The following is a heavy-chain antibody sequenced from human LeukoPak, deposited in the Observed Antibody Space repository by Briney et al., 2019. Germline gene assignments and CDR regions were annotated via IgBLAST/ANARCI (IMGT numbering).Heavy chain of an antibody. CDR2: IYQSGST. CDR1: GYSISSGFY. D-gene: IGHD3-22*01. CDR3: ARDLGNDSSGYALDY. Sequence: SETLSLTCTVSGYSISSGFYWGWIRQPPGKGLEWIGSIYQSGSTYYNPSLKSRVTISVDTSKNQFSLKLSSVTAADTAVYYCARDLGNDSSGYALDYWGQGTLVTVSS. J-gene: IGHJ4*02. V-gene: IGHV4-38-2*02.